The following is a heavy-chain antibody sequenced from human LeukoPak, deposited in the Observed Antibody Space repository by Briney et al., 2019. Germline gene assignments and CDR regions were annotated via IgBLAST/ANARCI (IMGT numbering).Heavy chain of an antibody. Sequence: PGGSLRLSFAASGFSLSAYGIDWVRQAPGKGLEWVALTSSDGSSRYAESVKGRFTISRDNSKNTVFLQMNTLSHEDTATYYCARDRQWLVRHFFDFWGQGTLVTVSS. J-gene: IGHJ4*02. V-gene: IGHV3-30*03. CDR1: GFSLSAYG. D-gene: IGHD6-19*01. CDR2: TSSDGSSR. CDR3: ARDRQWLVRHFFDF.